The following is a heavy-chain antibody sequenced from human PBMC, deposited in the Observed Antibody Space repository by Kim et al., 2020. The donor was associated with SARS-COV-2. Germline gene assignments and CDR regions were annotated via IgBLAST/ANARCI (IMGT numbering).Heavy chain of an antibody. D-gene: IGHD2-2*01. CDR1: GYTLTELS. V-gene: IGHV1-24*01. CDR2: FDPEDGET. CDR3: ATSNLVVVPAGPLDY. Sequence: ASVKVSCKVSGYTLTELSMHWVRQAPGKGLEWMGGFDPEDGETIYAQKFQGRVTMTEDTSTDTAYMELSSLRSEDTAVYYCATSNLVVVPAGPLDYWGQGTLVTVSS. J-gene: IGHJ4*02.